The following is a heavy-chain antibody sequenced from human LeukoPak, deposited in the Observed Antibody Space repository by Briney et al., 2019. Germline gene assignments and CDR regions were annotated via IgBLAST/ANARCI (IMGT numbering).Heavy chain of an antibody. CDR1: GGTFSSYA. V-gene: IGHV1-69*13. CDR3: AREYLFGGGFDY. J-gene: IGHJ4*02. Sequence: LWASVKVSCKASGGTFSSYAISWVRQAPGQGLEWMGGIIPIFGTANYAQKFQGRVTITADESTSTAYMGLSSLRSEDTAVYYCAREYLFGGGFDYWGQGTLVTVSS. D-gene: IGHD2-15*01. CDR2: IIPIFGTA.